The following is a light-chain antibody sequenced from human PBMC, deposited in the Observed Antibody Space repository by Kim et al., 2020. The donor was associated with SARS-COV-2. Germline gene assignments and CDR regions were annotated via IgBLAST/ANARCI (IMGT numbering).Light chain of an antibody. J-gene: IGKJ4*01. CDR3: QHYGTSPPLT. CDR2: GAN. Sequence: EERAYDSGGDSRSDDGRDLDWYQDKGGRANRLLIYGANSRNAGIPDRFSGSGYGTDFALTINALEPEDFALYYCQHYGTSPPLTFGGGTEVNIK. V-gene: IGKV3-20*01. CDR1: RSDDGRD.